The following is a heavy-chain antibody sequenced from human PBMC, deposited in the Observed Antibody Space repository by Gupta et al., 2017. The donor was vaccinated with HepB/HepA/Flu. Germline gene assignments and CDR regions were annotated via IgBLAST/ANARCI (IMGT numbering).Heavy chain of an antibody. CDR1: GGPISSSSYY. D-gene: IGHD3-10*01. J-gene: IGHJ6*02. CDR2: VFYSGST. CDR3: ASYKNFEGVYYYYGMDV. Sequence: QVQLQESGPGLVKPSETLSLPCTVSGGPISSSSYYWGSILQPPGKGLEWIGSVFYSGSTYYKPSLKSRVTISVDTSKKQFSLKLSSVTAADTAVYYCASYKNFEGVYYYYGMDVWGQGTTVTVSS. V-gene: IGHV4-39*01.